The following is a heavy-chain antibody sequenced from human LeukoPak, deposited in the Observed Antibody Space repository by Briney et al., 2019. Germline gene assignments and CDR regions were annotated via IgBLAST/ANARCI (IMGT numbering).Heavy chain of an antibody. CDR1: GYSITSSSW. CDR3: ARVPIVVVPAGFDY. CDR2: IYHSGTT. D-gene: IGHD2-2*01. J-gene: IGHJ4*02. V-gene: IGHV4-28*01. Sequence: SDTLSLTCAVSGYSITSSSWWGWIRQPPGKGLEWIGYIYHSGTTYYNPSLKSRVTISVDTSKNQFSLKLSSVTAADTAVYYCARVPIVVVPAGFDYWGQGTLVTVSS.